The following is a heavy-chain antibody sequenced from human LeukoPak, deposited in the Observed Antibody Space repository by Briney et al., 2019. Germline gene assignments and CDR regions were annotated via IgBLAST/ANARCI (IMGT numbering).Heavy chain of an antibody. D-gene: IGHD3-16*01. J-gene: IGHJ4*02. Sequence: ASVKVSCKASGYTFTTYYIHWVRQAPGQGLEWMGIINPSGGSTSYAQKFQGRVTMTRDTSTSTVYMELSSLRSEDTAVYYCAADLSNPRMGASYLDSWGQGTLVTVSS. CDR1: GYTFTTYY. CDR3: AADLSNPRMGASYLDS. CDR2: INPSGGST. V-gene: IGHV1-46*01.